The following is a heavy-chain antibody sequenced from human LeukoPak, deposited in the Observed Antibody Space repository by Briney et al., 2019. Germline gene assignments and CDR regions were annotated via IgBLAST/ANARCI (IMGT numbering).Heavy chain of an antibody. CDR2: IYYSGST. V-gene: IGHV4-39*07. CDR1: GGSISSGGYY. J-gene: IGHJ4*02. Sequence: PSETLSLTCTVSGGSISSGGYYWSWIRQHPGKGLEWIGSIYYSGSTYYNPSLKSRVTISVDTSKNQFSLKLSSVTAADTAVHYCARERVRYYYDSSGYYFDYWGQGTLVTVSS. D-gene: IGHD3-22*01. CDR3: ARERVRYYYDSSGYYFDY.